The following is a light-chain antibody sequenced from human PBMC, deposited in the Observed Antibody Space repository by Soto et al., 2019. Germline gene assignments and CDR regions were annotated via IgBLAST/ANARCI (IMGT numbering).Light chain of an antibody. Sequence: DIQMTQSPSTLSASVGDRVTITCRASQSISSWLAWYQQKPGKAPKLLIYDASSLESGVPSRFSGSGSGTEFTLTISSLQAEDVAVYYCQQYYSDPITFGQGTRLEIK. CDR3: QQYYSDPIT. CDR2: DAS. V-gene: IGKV1-5*01. CDR1: QSISSW. J-gene: IGKJ5*01.